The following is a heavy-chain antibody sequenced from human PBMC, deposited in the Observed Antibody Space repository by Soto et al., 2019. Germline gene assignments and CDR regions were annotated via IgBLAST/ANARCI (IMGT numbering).Heavy chain of an antibody. CDR2: INHSGST. J-gene: IGHJ5*02. CDR1: GGSFSGYY. CDR3: ARAMIGNGGRGWFDP. Sequence: SETLSLTCAVYGGSFSGYYWSWIRQPPGKGLEWIGEINHSGSTNYNPSLKSRVTISVDTSKNQFSLKLSSVTAADTAVYYCARAMIGNGGRGWFDPWGQGALVTVSS. D-gene: IGHD4-17*01. V-gene: IGHV4-34*01.